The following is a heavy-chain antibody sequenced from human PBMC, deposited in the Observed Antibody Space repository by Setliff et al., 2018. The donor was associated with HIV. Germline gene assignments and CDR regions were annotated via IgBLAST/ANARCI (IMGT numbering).Heavy chain of an antibody. CDR2: ISVYNGNT. D-gene: IGHD5-18*01. J-gene: IGHJ6*03. Sequence: ASVKVSCKASGYTFTSYGVTWVRQAPGQGLEWMGWISVYNGNTNYAQKLQGRVTMTTDTSTSTAYMELRSLRYDDTAVYYCARDPRSGYDSDTAMVTVYYYYMDVWGKGTTVTSP. CDR1: GYTFTSYG. CDR3: ARDPRSGYDSDTAMVTVYYYYMDV. V-gene: IGHV1-18*01.